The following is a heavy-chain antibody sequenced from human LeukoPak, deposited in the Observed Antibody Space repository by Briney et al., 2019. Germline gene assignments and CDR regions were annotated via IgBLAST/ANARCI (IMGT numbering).Heavy chain of an antibody. CDR3: AKDHGRDYYGSGRYDY. D-gene: IGHD3-10*01. CDR1: GFTFSSYE. V-gene: IGHV3-23*01. CDR2: ISGSGGST. Sequence: GGSLRLSCAASGFTFSSYEMNWVRQAPGKGLGWVSAISGSGGSTYYADSVKGRFTISRDNSKNTLYLQMNSLRAEDTAVYYCAKDHGRDYYGSGRYDYWGQGTLVTVSS. J-gene: IGHJ4*02.